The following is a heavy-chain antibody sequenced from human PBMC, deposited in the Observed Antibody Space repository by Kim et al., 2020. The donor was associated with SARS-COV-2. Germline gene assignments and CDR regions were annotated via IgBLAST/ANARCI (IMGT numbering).Heavy chain of an antibody. V-gene: IGHV4-38-2*02. CDR1: GYSISSGYN. J-gene: IGHJ4*02. D-gene: IGHD4-17*01. CDR3: ARIKVTDLGDYVDFDF. CDR2: IYHSGNT. Sequence: SETLSLTCTVSGYSISSGYNWGWIRQPPGKGLEWIGSIYHSGNTYYNPSLESRVTMSVDTSKNQFSLRVISVTAADTAVYFCARIKVTDLGDYVDFDFWGQGILVTVYS.